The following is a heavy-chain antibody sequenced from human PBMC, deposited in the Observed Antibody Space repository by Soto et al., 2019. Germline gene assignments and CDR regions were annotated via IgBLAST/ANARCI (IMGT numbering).Heavy chain of an antibody. CDR2: ISSSGTII. CDR3: ARGKSIFYGMDV. D-gene: IGHD2-15*01. CDR1: GFTFSDYY. V-gene: IGHV3-11*01. Sequence: PGGSLRLSCAASGFTFSDYYISWIRQAPGKGLEWVSYISSSGTIIYHADSVKGRFTISRDNAKNSLFLQMNSLRAEDTAVYYCARGKSIFYGMDVWGQGTTVTVYS. J-gene: IGHJ6*01.